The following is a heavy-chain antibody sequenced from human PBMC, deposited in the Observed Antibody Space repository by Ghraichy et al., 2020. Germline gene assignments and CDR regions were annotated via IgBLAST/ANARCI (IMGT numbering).Heavy chain of an antibody. D-gene: IGHD5-18*01. V-gene: IGHV4-39*01. J-gene: IGHJ2*01. Sequence: SQTLSLTCTVSGGSIRGSSSYWDWIRQPPGKMLEWIGSIYYSGSTYYNPSLRSRVTISVDTSKNHFSLKLSSVTAADTAVYYCARQGLHPSYWYFDLWGPGTLVTVSS. CDR3: ARQGLHPSYWYFDL. CDR2: IYYSGST. CDR1: GGSIRGSSSY.